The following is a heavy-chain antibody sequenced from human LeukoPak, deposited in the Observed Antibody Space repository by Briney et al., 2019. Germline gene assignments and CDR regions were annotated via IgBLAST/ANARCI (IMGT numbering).Heavy chain of an antibody. J-gene: IGHJ6*03. CDR3: ARDQNGYSYGYYYYYYMDV. CDR2: IYTSGST. D-gene: IGHD5-18*01. CDR1: GGSISSGSYY. Sequence: SQTLSLTCTVSGGSISSGSYYWSWIRQPAGKGLEWIGRIYTSGSTNYNPSLKSRVTMSVDTSKNQFSLKLSSVTAADTAVYYCARDQNGYSYGYYYYYYMDVWGKGTTVTVSS. V-gene: IGHV4-61*02.